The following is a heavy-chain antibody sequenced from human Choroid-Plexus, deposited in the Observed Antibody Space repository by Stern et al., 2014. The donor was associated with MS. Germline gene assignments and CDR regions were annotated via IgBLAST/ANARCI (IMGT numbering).Heavy chain of an antibody. V-gene: IGHV3-30*18. CDR1: GFTFGSCA. CDR2: VSYDGSNK. D-gene: IGHD2/OR15-2a*01. Sequence: VQLVESGGGVVQPGRPLRLSCVASGFTFGSCALHWVRQAPGKGLAWVAGVSYDGSNKYYAYSVKGRFTIARDNSQNTLYMQMSSLRPEDTAVYYCAKDRQYLTYFFDHWGQGSLVTVSS. J-gene: IGHJ5*02. CDR3: AKDRQYLTYFFDH.